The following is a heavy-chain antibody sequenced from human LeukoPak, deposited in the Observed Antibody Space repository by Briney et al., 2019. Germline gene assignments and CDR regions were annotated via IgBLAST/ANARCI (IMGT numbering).Heavy chain of an antibody. CDR2: ISSSSSYI. V-gene: IGHV3-21*01. Sequence: PGGSLRLSCAASGFTFSSYSMNWVRQAPGKGLEWVSSISSSSSYIYYADSVKGRFTISRDNSKNTLYLQMNSLRAEDTAVYYCARGRVMVYASPSNDAFDIWGQGTMVTVSS. D-gene: IGHD2-8*01. J-gene: IGHJ3*02. CDR1: GFTFSSYS. CDR3: ARGRVMVYASPSNDAFDI.